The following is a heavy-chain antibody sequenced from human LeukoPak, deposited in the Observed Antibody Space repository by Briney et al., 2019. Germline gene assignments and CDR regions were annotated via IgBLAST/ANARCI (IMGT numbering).Heavy chain of an antibody. J-gene: IGHJ4*02. CDR3: ARELGYSYGFGY. D-gene: IGHD5-18*01. V-gene: IGHV4-59*12. CDR1: GGSISSYY. CDR2: SDYSGST. Sequence: SETLSLTCTVSGGSISSYYWSWIRQPPGKGLEWIGYSDYSGSTKYNPSLKSRATISVDTSKNQFSLKVTSVTAADTAVYYCARELGYSYGFGYWGQGTLVTVSS.